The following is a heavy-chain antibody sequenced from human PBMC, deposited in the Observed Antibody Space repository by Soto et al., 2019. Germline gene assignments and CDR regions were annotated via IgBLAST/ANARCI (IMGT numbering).Heavy chain of an antibody. Sequence: GGSLRLSCAASGFTFSSYVMHWVRQAPGKGLEWVAVISYDGSNKYYADSVKGRFTISRDNSKNTLYLQMNSLRAEDTAVYYCAIMGYCGGDCYSDXWGQGTLVTVSS. D-gene: IGHD2-21*02. CDR3: AIMGYCGGDCYSDX. CDR2: ISYDGSNK. J-gene: IGHJ4*02. CDR1: GFTFSSYV. V-gene: IGHV3-30*03.